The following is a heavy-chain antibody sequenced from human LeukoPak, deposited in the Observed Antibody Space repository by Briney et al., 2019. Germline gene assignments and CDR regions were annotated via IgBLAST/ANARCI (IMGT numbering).Heavy chain of an antibody. CDR1: GFTFSTYA. D-gene: IGHD2-15*01. J-gene: IGHJ4*02. CDR2: IPYDGTNK. CDR3: ASGPYCRGGTCYLPFDY. V-gene: IGHV3-30*04. Sequence: GASLRLSCAAPGFTFSTYAMHWVRQAPGKGLEWVAVIPYDGTNKYYADSVKGRFTISRDNSKNTLYLQMNSLRAEDTAVYYCASGPYCRGGTCYLPFDYWGQGTLVTVSS.